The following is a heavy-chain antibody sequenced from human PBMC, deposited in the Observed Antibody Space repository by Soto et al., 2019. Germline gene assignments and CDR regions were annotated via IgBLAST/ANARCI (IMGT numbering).Heavy chain of an antibody. CDR3: ARDKTAGGSSWYNWFDP. Sequence: SQTLSLTCVISGDSVSSNSAAWNWIRQSPSRGLEWLGRTYYRSKWYNDYAVSVKSRITINPDTSKNQFSLQLNSVTPEDTAVYYCARDKTAGGSSWYNWFDPWGQGTLVTVSS. J-gene: IGHJ5*02. CDR2: TYYRSKWYN. CDR1: GDSVSSNSAA. V-gene: IGHV6-1*01. D-gene: IGHD6-13*01.